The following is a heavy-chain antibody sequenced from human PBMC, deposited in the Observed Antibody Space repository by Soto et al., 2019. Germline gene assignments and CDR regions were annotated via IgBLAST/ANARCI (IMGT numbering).Heavy chain of an antibody. CDR1: GYTFTSYA. CDR2: INAGNGNT. D-gene: IGHD3-22*01. Sequence: ASVKVPCKASGYTFTSYAMHWVRQAPGQRLEWMGWINAGNGNTKYSQKFQGRVTITRDTSASTAYMELSSLRSEDTAVYYCARVYDSSGFYYYYGMDVCGQGTTVTVSS. J-gene: IGHJ6*02. V-gene: IGHV1-3*01. CDR3: ARVYDSSGFYYYYGMDV.